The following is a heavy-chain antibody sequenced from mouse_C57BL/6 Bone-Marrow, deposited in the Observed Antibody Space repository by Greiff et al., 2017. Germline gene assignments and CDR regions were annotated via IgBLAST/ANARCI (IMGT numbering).Heavy chain of an antibody. Sequence: EVKLMESGGGLVKPGGSLKLSCAASGFTFSDYGMHWVRQAPEKGLEWVAYISSGSSTIYYADTVKGRFTISRDNAKNTLFLQMTSLRSEDTAMYYCARPVITTVVATRGPWFAYWGQGTLVTVSA. CDR2: ISSGSSTI. D-gene: IGHD1-1*01. CDR3: ARPVITTVVATRGPWFAY. J-gene: IGHJ3*01. CDR1: GFTFSDYG. V-gene: IGHV5-17*01.